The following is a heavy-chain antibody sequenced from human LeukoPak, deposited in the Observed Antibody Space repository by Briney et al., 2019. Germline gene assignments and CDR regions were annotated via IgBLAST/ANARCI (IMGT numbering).Heavy chain of an antibody. CDR1: GYTFTSYD. D-gene: IGHD4-11*01. CDR3: ARGPSTTVTNRNYFDY. J-gene: IGHJ4*02. CDR2: MNPNSGNT. V-gene: IGHV1-8*03. Sequence: ASVKVSCKASGYTFTSYDINWVRQATGQGLEWMGWMNPNSGNTGYAQKFQGRVTITRNTSISTAYMELRRLRSDDTAMYYCARGPSTTVTNRNYFDYWGQGTLVTVSS.